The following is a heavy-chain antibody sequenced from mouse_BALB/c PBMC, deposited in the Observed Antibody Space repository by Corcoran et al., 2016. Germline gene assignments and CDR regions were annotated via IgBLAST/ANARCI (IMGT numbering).Heavy chain of an antibody. V-gene: IGHV14-3*02. CDR1: GFNIKDTY. J-gene: IGHJ1*01. Sequence: EVQLQQSGAELVKPGASVKLSCTASGFNIKDTYMHWVKQRPDQGLEWIGRIDPANGNTKYDPKFQGKDTITADTSSNTAYLHLSSLTSEDTAVYYWSRWDWYFDVWGAGTTVTVSS. CDR2: IDPANGNT. CDR3: SRWDWYFDV.